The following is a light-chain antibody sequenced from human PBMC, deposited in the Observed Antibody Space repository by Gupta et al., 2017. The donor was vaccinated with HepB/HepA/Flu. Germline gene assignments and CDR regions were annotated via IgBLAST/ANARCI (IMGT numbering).Light chain of an antibody. J-gene: IGKJ4*01. Sequence: DIQLTQSPSFLSASVGDRVTITCRASQGIRSDLAWYQQKPGKVPKLLIYAASTLQSGVPSTFSGSGSGTEFTLTISSRQPEDFATYYCQQLNSFPLTFGGGTXVEIK. CDR1: QGIRSD. CDR2: AAS. CDR3: QQLNSFPLT. V-gene: IGKV1-9*01.